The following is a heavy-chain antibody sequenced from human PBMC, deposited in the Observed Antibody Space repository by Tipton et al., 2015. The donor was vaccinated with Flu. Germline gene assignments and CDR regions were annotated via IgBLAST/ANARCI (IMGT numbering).Heavy chain of an antibody. D-gene: IGHD3-10*01. V-gene: IGHV4-4*07. CDR3: ARGSGSGTDVTFYF. CDR2: MYVSGST. Sequence: PGLVKPSETLSLTCTVSGGSISSTYYWGWIRQPAGKGLEWIGRMYVSGSTKYNPSLKSRVTMSVDTSKNQFSLKLSSVTAADTAVYYCARGSGSGTDVTFYFWGQGTLVTVSS. CDR1: GGSISSTYY. J-gene: IGHJ4*02.